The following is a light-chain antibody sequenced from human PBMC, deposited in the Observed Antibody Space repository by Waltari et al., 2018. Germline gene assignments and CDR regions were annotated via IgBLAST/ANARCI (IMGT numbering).Light chain of an antibody. J-gene: IGKJ1*01. V-gene: IGKV2-30*01. Sequence: DVVMTQSPLSLPVTLGQPASISCRSSQSLVSSDGNTYFNWFHQRPGQSPRRLIYKVSIRDSGVPDRFSGSGSCTDFTLRISRVEAEDVGVYYCMQGIHRPWTFGQGTKVEI. CDR3: MQGIHRPWT. CDR2: KVS. CDR1: QSLVSSDGNTY.